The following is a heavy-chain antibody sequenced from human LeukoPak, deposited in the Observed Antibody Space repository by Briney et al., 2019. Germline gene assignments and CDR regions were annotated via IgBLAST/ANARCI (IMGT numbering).Heavy chain of an antibody. J-gene: IGHJ6*02. CDR2: ISYDGSNK. D-gene: IGHD2-2*01. CDR1: GFTFSSYG. CDR3: ARETRNYYGMDV. Sequence: PGRSLRLSCAASGFTFSSYGMHWVRQAPGKGLEWVAVISYDGSNKYYADSVKGRFTISRDNSKNTLYLQTNSLRAEDTAVYYCARETRNYYGMDVWGQGTTVTVSS. V-gene: IGHV3-30*03.